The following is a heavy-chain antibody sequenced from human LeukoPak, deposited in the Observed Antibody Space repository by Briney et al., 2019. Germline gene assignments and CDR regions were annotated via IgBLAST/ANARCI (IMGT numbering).Heavy chain of an antibody. D-gene: IGHD3/OR15-3a*01. Sequence: SETLSLTCTVSGGSISSSSYYWGWIRQPPGKGLEWIGSIYYSGSTYYNPSLKSRVTISVDTSKNQFSLKLSSVTAADTAVYYCARDYNFRNWGQGTLVTVSS. CDR3: ARDYNFRN. V-gene: IGHV4-39*07. J-gene: IGHJ4*02. CDR1: GGSISSSSYY. CDR2: IYYSGST.